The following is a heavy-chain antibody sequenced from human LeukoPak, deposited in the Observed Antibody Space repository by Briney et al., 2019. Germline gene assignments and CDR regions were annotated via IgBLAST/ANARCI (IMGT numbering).Heavy chain of an antibody. Sequence: SETLSLTCTVSGGSISSYYWSWIRQPAGKGLEWIGRIYTSGSTNYNPSLKSRVTMSVDTSKNQFSLKLSSVTAADTAVYYCARLYGSGSYLLDAFDIWGQGTMVTVSS. CDR2: IYTSGST. D-gene: IGHD3-10*01. CDR1: GGSISSYY. CDR3: ARLYGSGSYLLDAFDI. V-gene: IGHV4-4*07. J-gene: IGHJ3*02.